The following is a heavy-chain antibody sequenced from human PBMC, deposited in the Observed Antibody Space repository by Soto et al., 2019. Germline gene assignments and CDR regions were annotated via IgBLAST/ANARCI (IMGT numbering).Heavy chain of an antibody. V-gene: IGHV3-7*04. Sequence: GGCLRLSCVVSGFTFNTYWMTWIRQAPGKGLEWVATIKEDETEKDYGDSVKGRFTISRDNAKNSLFLQRNNHRVDDIACYYCVRARGPYRGQG. CDR2: IKEDETEK. J-gene: IGHJ4*02. CDR3: VRARGPY. CDR1: GFTFNTYW. D-gene: IGHD1-20*01.